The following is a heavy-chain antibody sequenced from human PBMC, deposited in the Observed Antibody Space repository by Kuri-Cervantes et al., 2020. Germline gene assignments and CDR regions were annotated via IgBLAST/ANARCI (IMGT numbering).Heavy chain of an antibody. D-gene: IGHD3-10*01. CDR1: GFTFSSYA. J-gene: IGHJ5*02. CDR3: AKGGTYDGSGPFDP. CDR2: ISYDGSKK. V-gene: IGHV3-30-3*01. Sequence: GGSLRLFCAASGFTFSSYATHWVRQAPGKGLEWVAVISYDGSKKYYADSVKGRFTISRDNSKNTLYLQMNSLRAEDTAVYYCAKGGTYDGSGPFDPWGQGTLVTVSS.